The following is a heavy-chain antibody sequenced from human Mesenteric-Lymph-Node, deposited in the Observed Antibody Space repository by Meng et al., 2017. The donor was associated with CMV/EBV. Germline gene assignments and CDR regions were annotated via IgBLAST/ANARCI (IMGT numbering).Heavy chain of an antibody. D-gene: IGHD3-10*01. Sequence: GESLKISCAASGFTFSSYWMHWVRQAPGKGLVWVSRIKSDGSSTSYGDSVKGRFTISRDNAKNTLYLQMNSLRAEDTAVYYCARDDYYGSGRGMDVWGQGTTVTVSS. CDR1: GFTFSSYW. CDR2: IKSDGSST. V-gene: IGHV3-74*01. J-gene: IGHJ6*02. CDR3: ARDDYYGSGRGMDV.